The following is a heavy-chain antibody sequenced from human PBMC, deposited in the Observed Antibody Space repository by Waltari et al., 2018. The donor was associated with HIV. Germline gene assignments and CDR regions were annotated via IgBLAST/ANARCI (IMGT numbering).Heavy chain of an antibody. CDR3: ARDLTVTTTAFFDY. V-gene: IGHV3-21*02. D-gene: IGHD4-17*01. J-gene: IGHJ4*02. CDR2: SSSGSTYL. Sequence: EVQLVESGGGLVKPGGSLSLSCAASGFTFSSYSMTWFRKGPGKGLEWASSSSSGSTYLYYADSLRCRFTTSRDDAQNSLYLQMNSLKAEDTAVYYCARDLTVTTTAFFDYWGQGTLVTVSS. CDR1: GFTFSSYS.